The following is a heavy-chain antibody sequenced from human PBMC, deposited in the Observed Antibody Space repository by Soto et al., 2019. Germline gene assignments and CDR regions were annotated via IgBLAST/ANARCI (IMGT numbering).Heavy chain of an antibody. CDR2: IYPGDSDT. J-gene: IGHJ6*02. V-gene: IGHV5-51*01. CDR3: ARPSFIDGDYANYYYYGMDV. Sequence: GESLKISCKGSGYSFTSYWIGWVRQMPGKGLEWMGIIYPGDSDTRYSPSFQGQVTISADKSISTAYLQWSSLKASDTAMYYCARPSFIDGDYANYYYYGMDVWGQGTTVTVSS. CDR1: GYSFTSYW. D-gene: IGHD4-17*01.